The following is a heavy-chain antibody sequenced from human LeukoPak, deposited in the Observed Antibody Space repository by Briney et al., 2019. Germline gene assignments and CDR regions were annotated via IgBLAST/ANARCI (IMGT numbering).Heavy chain of an antibody. CDR2: ISSNGGST. CDR1: GFTFSNYA. J-gene: IGHJ4*02. V-gene: IGHV3-64*01. Sequence: GGSLRLSCAASGFTFSNYAMHWVRQAPGKGLEYVSAISSNGGSTYYANSVKGRFTISRDNSKNTLYLQMGSPRAEDMAVYYCARDLRLKELAYCGGDCLDYWGQGTLVTVSS. CDR3: ARDLRLKELAYCGGDCLDY. D-gene: IGHD2-21*02.